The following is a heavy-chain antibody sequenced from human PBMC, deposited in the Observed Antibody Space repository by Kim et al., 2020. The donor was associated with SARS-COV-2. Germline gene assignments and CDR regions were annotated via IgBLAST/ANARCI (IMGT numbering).Heavy chain of an antibody. J-gene: IGHJ3*02. CDR2: ISGSGGST. D-gene: IGHD3-10*01. Sequence: GGSLRLSCAASGFTFSSYAMSWVRQAPGKGLEWVSAISGSGGSTYYADSVKGRFTISRDNSKNTLYLQMNSLRAEDTAVYYCAKDSTEDYYGSGSYSDAFDIWGQGTMVTVSS. CDR3: AKDSTEDYYGSGSYSDAFDI. V-gene: IGHV3-23*01. CDR1: GFTFSSYA.